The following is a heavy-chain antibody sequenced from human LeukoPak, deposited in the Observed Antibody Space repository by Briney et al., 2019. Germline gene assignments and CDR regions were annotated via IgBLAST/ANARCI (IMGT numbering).Heavy chain of an antibody. CDR1: GGSISSSNW. D-gene: IGHD3-22*01. CDR2: IYHSGST. J-gene: IGHJ4*02. Sequence: PSGTLSLSCAVSGGSISSSNWWSWVRRPPGKGLEWIGEIYHSGSTNYTPSLKSRVTISVDTSKNQFSLKLNSVTAADTAVYYCARGYYDRSGYYQSPIFDYWGQGTLVTVSS. V-gene: IGHV4-4*02. CDR3: ARGYYDRSGYYQSPIFDY.